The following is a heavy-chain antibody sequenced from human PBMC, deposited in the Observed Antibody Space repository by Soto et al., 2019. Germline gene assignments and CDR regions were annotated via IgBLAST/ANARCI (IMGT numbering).Heavy chain of an antibody. CDR2: INAGNGNT. D-gene: IGHD6-13*01. Sequence: QVQLVQSGAEVKKPGASVKVSCKASGYTFTSYAMHWVRQAPGQRLEWMGGINAGNGNTKYSQKFQGRVTITRDTSASTAYMELSSLRSEDTAVYYCASSIAAAGTFDYWGQGTLVTVSS. J-gene: IGHJ4*02. CDR1: GYTFTSYA. V-gene: IGHV1-3*01. CDR3: ASSIAAAGTFDY.